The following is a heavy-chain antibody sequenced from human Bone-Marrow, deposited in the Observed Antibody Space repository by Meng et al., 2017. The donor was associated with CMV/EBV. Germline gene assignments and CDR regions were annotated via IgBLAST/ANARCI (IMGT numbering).Heavy chain of an antibody. D-gene: IGHD2-2*01. CDR2: VYYSGST. V-gene: IGHV4-39*07. J-gene: IGHJ5*02. Sequence: SETLSLTCTVSGGSISSSSYYWGWIRQPPGKGLEWIWSVYYSGSTHYNPSLKSRVTISVDTSKNQCSLKLCSVTAADTAVYYCASEDIVVVPAARGHWFDPWGQGTLVTVSS. CDR3: ASEDIVVVPAARGHWFDP. CDR1: GGSISSSSYY.